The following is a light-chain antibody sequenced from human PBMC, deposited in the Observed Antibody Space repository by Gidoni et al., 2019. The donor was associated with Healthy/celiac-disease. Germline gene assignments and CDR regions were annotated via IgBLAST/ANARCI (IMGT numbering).Light chain of an antibody. CDR1: QDISNY. CDR3: QQYDNLPPPT. V-gene: IGKV1-33*01. Sequence: IQLTHSPSSLSASVGDRVTITCQASQDISNYLNWYQQKPGKAPKLLIYDASNLETGVPSRFSGSGSGTDFTFTISSLQPEDIATYYCQQYDNLPPPTFGGGTKVEIK. J-gene: IGKJ4*01. CDR2: DAS.